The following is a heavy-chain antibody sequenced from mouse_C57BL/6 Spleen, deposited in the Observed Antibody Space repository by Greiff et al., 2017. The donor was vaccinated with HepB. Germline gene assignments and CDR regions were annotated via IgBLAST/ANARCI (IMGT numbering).Heavy chain of an antibody. CDR2: IYPRDGST. V-gene: IGHV1-78*01. CDR3: ASGIYDGYWYFDV. D-gene: IGHD2-3*01. CDR1: GYTFTDHT. Sequence: VQLQQSDAELVKPGASVKISCKVSGYTFTDHTIHWMKQRPEQGLEWIGYIYPRDGSTKYNEKFKGKATLTADKSSSTAYMQLNSLTSEDSAVSFCASGIYDGYWYFDVWGTGTTVTVSS. J-gene: IGHJ1*03.